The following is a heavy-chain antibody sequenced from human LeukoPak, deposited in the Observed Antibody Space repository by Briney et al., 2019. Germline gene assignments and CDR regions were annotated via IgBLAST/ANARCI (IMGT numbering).Heavy chain of an antibody. CDR1: GGSISNYF. Sequence: PSETLSLTCTVSGGSISNYFWNWIRQSPGKRLEWIGFVYNGGSTNYNPSLKSRVTISVDTSKNQFSLKLSSVTAAGTAVYYCAREGYSNSWYGEGVFDYWGQGTLVTVSS. V-gene: IGHV4-59*12. CDR2: VYNGGST. CDR3: AREGYSNSWYGEGVFDY. D-gene: IGHD6-13*01. J-gene: IGHJ4*02.